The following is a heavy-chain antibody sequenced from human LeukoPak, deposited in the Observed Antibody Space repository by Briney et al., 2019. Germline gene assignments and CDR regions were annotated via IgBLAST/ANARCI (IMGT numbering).Heavy chain of an antibody. J-gene: IGHJ4*02. CDR2: ISWNSGSI. D-gene: IGHD5-18*01. Sequence: GGSLRLSCAASGFTFDDYAMHWVRQAPGKGLEWVSGISWNSGSIGYADSVKGRFTISRDNAKNSLYLQMNSLRAEDTALYYCATGGRGYSYGYDYWGQETLVTVSS. CDR1: GFTFDDYA. CDR3: ATGGRGYSYGYDY. V-gene: IGHV3-9*01.